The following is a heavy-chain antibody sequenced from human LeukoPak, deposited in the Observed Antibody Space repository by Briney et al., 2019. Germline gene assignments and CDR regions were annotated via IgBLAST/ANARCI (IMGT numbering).Heavy chain of an antibody. D-gene: IGHD3-3*01. J-gene: IGHJ6*02. CDR3: ARVGVAGQFYYYYYGMDV. V-gene: IGHV3-30*03. CDR1: GFSFSNYG. Sequence: GGSLRLSCAAFGFSFSNYGMHWVRQAPGRGLEWVAVIYSDGGSKYYANSVRGRFTISRDNSNNTLFLQMNSLRAEDTAVYYCARVGVAGQFYYYYYGMDVWGQGTTVTVSS. CDR2: IYSDGGSK.